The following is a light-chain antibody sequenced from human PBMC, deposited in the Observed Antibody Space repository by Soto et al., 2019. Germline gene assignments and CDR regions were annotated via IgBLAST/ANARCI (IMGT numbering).Light chain of an antibody. Sequence: QSVLTQPASVSGSPGQSITISCTGTSSDVGAYNFVSWHQQHPGKAPKLMIYNVYDRPSGIXYRFSGSKSGNTASLTISGLQGEDEADYYCSAYTVSRTYVFGTGTKVTVL. J-gene: IGLJ1*01. CDR3: SAYTVSRTYV. CDR2: NVY. CDR1: SSDVGAYNF. V-gene: IGLV2-14*03.